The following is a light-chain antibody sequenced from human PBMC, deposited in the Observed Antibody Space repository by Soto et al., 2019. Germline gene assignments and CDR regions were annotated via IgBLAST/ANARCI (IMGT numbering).Light chain of an antibody. V-gene: IGLV1-47*01. CDR2: RAD. CDR1: NSNIGRNY. J-gene: IGLJ2*01. CDR3: AAWDDTVSGLV. Sequence: SVLTQAPSASGTPGQTVTISCSGGNSNIGRNYVYWYQQFPGTAPRLLMYRADQRPSGVPDRFSGSKSGTSASLAISGLRSEDKADYYCAAWDDTVSGLVFGGGTKLTVL.